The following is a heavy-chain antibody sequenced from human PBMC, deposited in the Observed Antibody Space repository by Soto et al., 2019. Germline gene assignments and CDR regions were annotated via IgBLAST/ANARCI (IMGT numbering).Heavy chain of an antibody. D-gene: IGHD3-16*02. V-gene: IGHV1-8*01. CDR1: GYTFTSYD. CDR3: ARALYDYVWGSYRPLKDYYFDY. J-gene: IGHJ4*02. CDR2: MNPNSGNT. Sequence: GPVKVSCKASGYTFTSYDINWVRQATGQGLEWMGWMNPNSGNTGYAQKFQGRVTMTRNTSISTAYMELSSLRSEDTAVYYCARALYDYVWGSYRPLKDYYFDYWGQGTLVTVSS.